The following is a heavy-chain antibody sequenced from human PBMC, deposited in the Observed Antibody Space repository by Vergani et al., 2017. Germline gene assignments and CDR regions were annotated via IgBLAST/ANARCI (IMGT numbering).Heavy chain of an antibody. CDR3: ARDEGRQWLETNFDY. Sequence: QVQLVQSGAEVKKPGSSVKVSCKASGGTFSSYAISWVRQAPGQGLEWMGGIIPIFGTANYAQKFQGRVTITADESTSTAYMELRSLRSDDTAVYYCARDEGRQWLETNFDYWGQGTLVTVSS. CDR2: IIPIFGTA. J-gene: IGHJ4*02. CDR1: GGTFSSYA. V-gene: IGHV1-69*01. D-gene: IGHD6-19*01.